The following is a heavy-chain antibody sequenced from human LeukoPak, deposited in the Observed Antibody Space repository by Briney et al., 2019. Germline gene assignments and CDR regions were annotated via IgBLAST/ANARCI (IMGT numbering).Heavy chain of an antibody. Sequence: PGGSLRLSCAASGFTFSSYSVIWARQAPGKGLEWVSYVSNSGTTTYYADSVKGRFTISRDNGKNLVSLQMNSLRAEDTAVYYCAGFELTMIPWGQGTLVTVSS. CDR3: AGFELTMIP. CDR2: VSNSGTTT. V-gene: IGHV3-48*01. CDR1: GFTFSSYS. D-gene: IGHD3-22*01. J-gene: IGHJ5*02.